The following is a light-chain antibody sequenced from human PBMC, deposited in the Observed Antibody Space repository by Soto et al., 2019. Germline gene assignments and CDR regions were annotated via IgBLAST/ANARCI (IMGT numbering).Light chain of an antibody. V-gene: IGLV1-44*01. J-gene: IGLJ1*01. Sequence: QSVLTQPPSASGTPGQRVTISCSGSSSSIGSNSVNWYQQLPRTAPKVLIYTNSQRPSGVPDRFPGSKSGTSASLAISGLQPEDEADYYCAAWDGSLNVYVFGTGTKVTVL. CDR1: SSSIGSNS. CDR3: AAWDGSLNVYV. CDR2: TNS.